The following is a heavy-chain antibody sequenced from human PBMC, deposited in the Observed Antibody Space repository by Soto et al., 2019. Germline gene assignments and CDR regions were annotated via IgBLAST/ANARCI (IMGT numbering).Heavy chain of an antibody. Sequence: QVQLQESGPGLVKPSQTLSLTCTVFGGSISSGGYYWSWIRQHPGKGLEWIGYIYYSGSTYYNPSLKSRVTISVDTSKNQFSLKLSSVTAADTAVYYCAREKFRAWIFYYWGQGTLVTVSS. V-gene: IGHV4-31*03. J-gene: IGHJ4*02. D-gene: IGHD5-12*01. CDR1: GGSISSGGYY. CDR3: AREKFRAWIFYY. CDR2: IYYSGST.